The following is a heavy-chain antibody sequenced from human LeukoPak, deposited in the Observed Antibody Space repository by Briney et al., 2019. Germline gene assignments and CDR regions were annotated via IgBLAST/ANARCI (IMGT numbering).Heavy chain of an antibody. J-gene: IGHJ4*02. D-gene: IGHD4-23*01. V-gene: IGHV3-33*01. CDR3: ARVSLEELRWPTGYFDY. Sequence: GGSLRLSCAASGFTFSSYGMHWVRQAPGKGLEWVAVIWYGGSNKYYADSVKGRFTISRDNSKNTLYLQMNSLRAEDTAVYYCARVSLEELRWPTGYFDYWGQGTLVTVSS. CDR2: IWYGGSNK. CDR1: GFTFSSYG.